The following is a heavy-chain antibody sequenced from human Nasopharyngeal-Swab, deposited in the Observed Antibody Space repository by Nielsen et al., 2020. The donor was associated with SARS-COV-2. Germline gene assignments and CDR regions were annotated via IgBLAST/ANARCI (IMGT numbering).Heavy chain of an antibody. D-gene: IGHD6-13*01. CDR2: IYHSGRT. CDR3: AREVAAGGDY. Sequence: WIRQPPGKGLEWIGEIYHSGRTNYNPSLKSRVTISVDKSKNQFSLKLSSVTAADTAVYYCAREVAAGGDYWGQGTLVTVSS. V-gene: IGHV4-4*02. J-gene: IGHJ4*02.